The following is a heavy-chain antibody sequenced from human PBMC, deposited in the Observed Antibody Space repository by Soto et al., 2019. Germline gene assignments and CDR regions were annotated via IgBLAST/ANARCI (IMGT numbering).Heavy chain of an antibody. Sequence: GGSLRLSCAASGFIFSSHDMHWVRQAPGKGLEYVSAISSNGGSTYYADSVKGRFTISRDNSKNTLYLQMSSLRAEDTAVYYCVKSIAARQMRSYYYYGMDVWGQGTTVTVSS. CDR2: ISSNGGST. V-gene: IGHV3-64D*08. J-gene: IGHJ6*02. CDR3: VKSIAARQMRSYYYYGMDV. D-gene: IGHD6-6*01. CDR1: GFIFSSHD.